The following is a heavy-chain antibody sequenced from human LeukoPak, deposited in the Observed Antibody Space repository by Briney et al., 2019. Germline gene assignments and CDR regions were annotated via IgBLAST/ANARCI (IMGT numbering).Heavy chain of an antibody. CDR2: ISGSGGST. V-gene: IGHV3-23*01. D-gene: IGHD4-17*01. Sequence: GGSLRLSCAASGFTFSSYAMSWVRQAPGKGLEWVSAISGSGGSTYYADSVKGRFTISRDNSKNTLYLQMNSLRAEDTAVYYCAKDSSGDYGGFDYYGMDVWGQGTTVTVSS. CDR1: GFTFSSYA. J-gene: IGHJ6*02. CDR3: AKDSSGDYGGFDYYGMDV.